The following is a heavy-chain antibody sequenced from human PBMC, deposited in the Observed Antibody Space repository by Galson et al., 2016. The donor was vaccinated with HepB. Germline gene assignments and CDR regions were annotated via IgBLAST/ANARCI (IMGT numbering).Heavy chain of an antibody. D-gene: IGHD4-11*01. J-gene: IGHJ4*02. CDR3: AREAAPGDDYSLAY. CDR1: KYTFTVYY. V-gene: IGHV1-2*02. Sequence: SVKVSCKASKYTFTVYYIHWVRQAPGQGLEWMGWISPNSGGTNHAQKFQGRVTMTRDTFITTAYMELSSLRSDDTAVYYCAREAAPGDDYSLAYWGQGTLVTVSS. CDR2: ISPNSGGT.